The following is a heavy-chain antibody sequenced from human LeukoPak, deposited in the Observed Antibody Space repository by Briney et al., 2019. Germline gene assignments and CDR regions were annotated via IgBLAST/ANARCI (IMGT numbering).Heavy chain of an antibody. J-gene: IGHJ5*02. Sequence: GGSLRLSCAASGFTFSSYGMHWVRQAPGKGLEWVAVISYDGSNKYYADSVKSRFTISRDNSKNTLYLQMNSLRAEDTAVYYCAKDAYYYDSSGYYHTNWFDPWGQGTLVTVSS. D-gene: IGHD3-22*01. CDR2: ISYDGSNK. CDR3: AKDAYYYDSSGYYHTNWFDP. V-gene: IGHV3-30*18. CDR1: GFTFSSYG.